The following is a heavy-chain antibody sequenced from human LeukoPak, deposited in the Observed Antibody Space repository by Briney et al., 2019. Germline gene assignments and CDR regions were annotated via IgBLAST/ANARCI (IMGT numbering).Heavy chain of an antibody. Sequence: GGSLRLSCTASGFNFDKYAMHWVRQRPGKGLEWVAVISADGTTDHADSVKGRFTVSRDNSEESLFLQMSSLRDEDTALYYCATWAFYHGLDVWGQGTTVTVSS. J-gene: IGHJ6*02. CDR2: ISADGTT. D-gene: IGHD1-26*01. V-gene: IGHV3-43*02. CDR3: ATWAFYHGLDV. CDR1: GFNFDKYA.